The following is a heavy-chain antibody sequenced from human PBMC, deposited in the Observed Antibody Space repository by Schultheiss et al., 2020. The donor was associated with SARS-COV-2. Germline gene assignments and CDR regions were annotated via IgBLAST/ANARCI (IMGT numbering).Heavy chain of an antibody. Sequence: GESLKISCAASGFTFTNAWMNWVRQAPGKGLEWVSYISSSGHIRYYTDSVKGRFTISRDNSKTSLYLQMSVLRAEDTAVYYCARGHEGDYYDSSGYYFDYWGQGTLVTVSS. V-gene: IGHV3-48*04. CDR2: ISSSGHIR. CDR3: ARGHEGDYYDSSGYYFDY. J-gene: IGHJ4*02. CDR1: GFTFTNAW. D-gene: IGHD3-22*01.